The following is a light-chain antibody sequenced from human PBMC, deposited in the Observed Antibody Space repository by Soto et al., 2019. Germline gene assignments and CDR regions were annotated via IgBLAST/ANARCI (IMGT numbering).Light chain of an antibody. CDR1: QSISSY. J-gene: IGKJ5*01. Sequence: DIQMTQSPSSLSASVGDRVTITCRASQSISSYLNWYQQKPGKAPKLLIYDASSLQSGVPSRFSGSGSGTDFTLTISSLQPEDVATYYCQKYHGAPAFGQGTRLEIK. CDR3: QKYHGAPA. CDR2: DAS. V-gene: IGKV1-27*01.